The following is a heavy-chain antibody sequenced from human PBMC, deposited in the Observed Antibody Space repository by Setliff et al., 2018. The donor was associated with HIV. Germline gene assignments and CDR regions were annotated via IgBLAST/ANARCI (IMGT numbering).Heavy chain of an antibody. CDR1: GYSINTTYY. Sequence: SETLSLTCSVSGYSINTTYYWGWIRQPPGKGLEWIGSMYYTGSSYYNPSLKSRVTISVDTSKNQFSLKVNSVTATDTAVYYCASRSGGWNYYLDYWGQGTLVTVSS. CDR2: MYYTGSS. CDR3: ASRSGGWNYYLDY. J-gene: IGHJ4*02. D-gene: IGHD6-19*01. V-gene: IGHV4-38-2*01.